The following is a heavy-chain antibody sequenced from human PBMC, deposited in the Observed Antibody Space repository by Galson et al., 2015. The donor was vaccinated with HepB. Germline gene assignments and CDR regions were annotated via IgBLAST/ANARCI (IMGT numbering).Heavy chain of an antibody. J-gene: IGHJ4*02. D-gene: IGHD7-27*01. Sequence: SVKVSCKASGYTFTSYYMHWVRQAPGQGLEWMGIINPSGGSTSYAQKFQGRVTMTRDTSTSTAYMELRSLRSDDTAVYYCARVDGRWERTGGDYWGQGTLVTVSS. CDR1: GYTFTSYY. CDR3: ARVDGRWERTGGDY. CDR2: INPSGGST. V-gene: IGHV1-46*01.